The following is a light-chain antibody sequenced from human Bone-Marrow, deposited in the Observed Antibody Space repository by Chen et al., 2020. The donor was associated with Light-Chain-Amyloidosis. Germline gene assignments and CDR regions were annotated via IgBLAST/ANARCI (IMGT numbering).Light chain of an antibody. CDR3: QVWDSSSDRPV. Sequence: SYVLTQPSSVSVAPGQTATIAYGGNNIGSTSVHWYQQTPGQAPLLVVYDDSDRPSGIPERLSGSNSGNTAPLTISRLEAGAEADYYCQVWDSSSDRPVFGGGTKLTVL. V-gene: IGLV3-21*02. CDR1: NIGSTS. CDR2: DDS. J-gene: IGLJ3*02.